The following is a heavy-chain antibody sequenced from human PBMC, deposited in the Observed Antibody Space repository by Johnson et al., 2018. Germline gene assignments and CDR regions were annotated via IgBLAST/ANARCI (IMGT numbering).Heavy chain of an antibody. V-gene: IGHV3-11*04. J-gene: IGHJ3*02. Sequence: QVQLVQSGGGLVKPGGSLRLSCAASGFTFSDYYMTWIRQAPGGGLDWVSYNSGSGSLEYYADSVKGRFTISRDNAKNSLFLQMNSLSAEDTAVYYCVKGGGAFDIWGQGTMVTVSS. CDR1: GFTFSDYY. D-gene: IGHD3-16*01. CDR2: NSGSGSLE. CDR3: VKGGGAFDI.